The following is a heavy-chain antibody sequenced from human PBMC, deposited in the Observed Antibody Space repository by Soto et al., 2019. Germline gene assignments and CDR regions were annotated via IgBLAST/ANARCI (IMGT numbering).Heavy chain of an antibody. D-gene: IGHD1-1*01. V-gene: IGHV3-53*04. CDR3: ARVAEWNTDDY. Sequence: PGGSRRLSCAASGFTVSSNYMSWVRQAPGKGLEWVSVIYSGGSTYYADSVKGRFTISRHNSKNTLYLQMNSLRAEDTAVYYCARVAEWNTDDYWGQGTLVTVSS. CDR2: IYSGGST. CDR1: GFTVSSNY. J-gene: IGHJ4*02.